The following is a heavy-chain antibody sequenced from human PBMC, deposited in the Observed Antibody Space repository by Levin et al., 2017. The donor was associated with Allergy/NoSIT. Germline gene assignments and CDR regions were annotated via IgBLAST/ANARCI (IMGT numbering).Heavy chain of an antibody. CDR3: ARQLGNFWSGYKYFDY. V-gene: IGHV3-48*03. D-gene: IGHD3-3*01. CDR2: ISSSGSTI. CDR1: GFTFSSYE. J-gene: IGHJ4*02. Sequence: GGSLRLSCAASGFTFSSYEMNWVRQAPGKGLEWVSYISSSGSTIYYADSVKGRFTISRDNAKNSLYLQMNSLRAEDTAVYYCARQLGNFWSGYKYFDYWGQGTLVAVSS.